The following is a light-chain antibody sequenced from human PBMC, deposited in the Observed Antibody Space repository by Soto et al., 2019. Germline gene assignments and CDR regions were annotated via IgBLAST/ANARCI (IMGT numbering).Light chain of an antibody. J-gene: IGKJ4*01. CDR2: YIS. CDR3: QQSYTSPPT. V-gene: IGKV1-39*01. CDR1: QSITPS. Sequence: DIQLTQSPTSLSASVGDRVTITCRASQSITPSLHWYQQKPGRAPNLLIYYISSLESGVPSRFSGSGSGTDFTLTISSLQPEDFATYYCQQSYTSPPTFSGGTKVDMK.